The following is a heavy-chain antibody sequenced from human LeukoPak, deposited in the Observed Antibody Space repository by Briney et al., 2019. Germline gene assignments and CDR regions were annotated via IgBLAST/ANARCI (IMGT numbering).Heavy chain of an antibody. D-gene: IGHD3-22*01. J-gene: IGHJ4*02. Sequence: SVKVSCKASGGTFASYAISWIRQAPGQGLEWMGGIIPVYGTGTYAQNFQGRVTITADESTAYMELSSLRSEDTAVYYCATDGRVFEYYYDSSDYFTFFDYWGQGTLVTVSS. CDR3: ATDGRVFEYYYDSSDYFTFFDY. CDR1: GGTFASYA. CDR2: IIPVYGTG. V-gene: IGHV1-69*01.